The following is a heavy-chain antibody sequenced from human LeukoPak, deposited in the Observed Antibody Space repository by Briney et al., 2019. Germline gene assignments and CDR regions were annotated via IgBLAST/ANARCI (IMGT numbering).Heavy chain of an antibody. CDR1: GFSSNDYW. Sequence: GGSLRLSCAAFGFSSNDYWMSWVRQAPGKGLEWVANIKQDGSERYYVDSVKGRFTISRDNAGNSLYLQTNSLRAEDTAVYYCARDCGDRPYYYYGMDVWGQGTTVTVSS. J-gene: IGHJ6*02. CDR2: IKQDGSER. D-gene: IGHD4-17*01. V-gene: IGHV3-7*01. CDR3: ARDCGDRPYYYYGMDV.